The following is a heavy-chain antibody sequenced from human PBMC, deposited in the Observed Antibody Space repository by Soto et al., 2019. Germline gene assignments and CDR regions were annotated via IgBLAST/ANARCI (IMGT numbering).Heavy chain of an antibody. CDR1: GFTFSYYA. Sequence: EVQLLESGGGLVQPGGSLRLSCAASGFTFSYYAMNWVRQAPGKGLEWVSFISGSGTNAYYAESVKGRFTISRDNSKNTLYLQMNSLRAADTAIYYCAKEKGRYFYYSGMDVWGQGTTVTVSS. CDR2: ISGSGTNA. V-gene: IGHV3-23*01. J-gene: IGHJ6*02. CDR3: AKEKGRYFYYSGMDV.